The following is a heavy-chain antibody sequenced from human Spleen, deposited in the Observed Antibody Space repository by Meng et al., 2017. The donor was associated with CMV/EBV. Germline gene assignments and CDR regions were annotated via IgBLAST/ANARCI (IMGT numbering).Heavy chain of an antibody. V-gene: IGHV4-59*08. J-gene: IGHJ3*02. Sequence: SETLSLTCTVSGGSISSYYWSWIRQPPGKRLEWIGYIYYSGSTNYNPSLKSRVTISVDTSKNQFSLKLTSVTAADTAVYYCARRDTADDTFDIWGQGTMVTVSS. D-gene: IGHD5-18*01. CDR1: GGSISSYY. CDR2: IYYSGST. CDR3: ARRDTADDTFDI.